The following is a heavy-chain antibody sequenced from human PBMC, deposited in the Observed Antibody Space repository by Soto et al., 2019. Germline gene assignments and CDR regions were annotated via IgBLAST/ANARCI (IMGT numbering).Heavy chain of an antibody. V-gene: IGHV4-31*03. J-gene: IGHJ5*02. D-gene: IGHD3-10*01. CDR1: GGSISSGGYY. CDR2: IYYSGST. CDR3: ARWETMVRGVIANWFGP. Sequence: PSETLSLTCTVSGGSISSGGYYWSWIRQHPGKGLEWIGYIYYSGSTYYNPSLKSRVTISVDTSKNQFSLKLSSVTAADTAVYYCARWETMVRGVIANWFGPWGQGTLVTVSS.